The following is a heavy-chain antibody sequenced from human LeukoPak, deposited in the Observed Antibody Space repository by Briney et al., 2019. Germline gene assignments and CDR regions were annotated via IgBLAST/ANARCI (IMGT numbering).Heavy chain of an antibody. Sequence: SETLSLTCAVYGGSFSGYYWSWIRQPPGKGLEWTGEINHSGSTNYNPSLKSRVTISVDTSKNQFSLKLSSVTAADTAVYYCARGRRDWPYSSGWSPKPKLTFDAFDIWGQGTMVTVSS. CDR2: INHSGST. CDR1: GGSFSGYY. V-gene: IGHV4-34*01. J-gene: IGHJ3*02. CDR3: ARGRRDWPYSSGWSPKPKLTFDAFDI. D-gene: IGHD6-19*01.